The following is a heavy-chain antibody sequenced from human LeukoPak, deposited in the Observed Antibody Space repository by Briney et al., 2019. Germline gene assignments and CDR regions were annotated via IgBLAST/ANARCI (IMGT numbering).Heavy chain of an antibody. D-gene: IGHD3-16*01. CDR1: GGTLNNYI. V-gene: IGHV1-69*13. Sequence: ASVKVSCKASGGTLNNYIINWVRQAPGQGLEWMGGIVPILSTTNYARKFQGRVTMTAGESTSTAYMELSSLRSDDTAVYYCARGPPPYTEGDLFYYYGLDVWGQGTTVTVSS. CDR3: ARGPPPYTEGDLFYYYGLDV. J-gene: IGHJ6*02. CDR2: IVPILSTT.